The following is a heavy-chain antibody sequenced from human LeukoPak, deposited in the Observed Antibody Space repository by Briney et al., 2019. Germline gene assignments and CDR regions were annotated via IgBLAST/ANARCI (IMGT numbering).Heavy chain of an antibody. J-gene: IGHJ4*02. Sequence: GGSLRLSCAVSGFTFSTYSTNCARHAPGKGLECVSSIGSSSSYIHYADSVEGRFTISRDNAKNSLYLQINSLRAEDTAVYYCAREEYSSSWYVTNFDYWGQGTLVTVSS. V-gene: IGHV3-21*01. CDR1: GFTFSTYS. D-gene: IGHD6-13*01. CDR2: IGSSSSYI. CDR3: AREEYSSSWYVTNFDY.